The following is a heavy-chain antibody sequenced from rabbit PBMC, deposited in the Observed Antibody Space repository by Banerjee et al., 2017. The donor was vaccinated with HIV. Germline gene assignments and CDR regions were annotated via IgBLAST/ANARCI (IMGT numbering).Heavy chain of an antibody. CDR1: GFSFSSNYW. CDR3: ARGDYDANYFNL. Sequence: QEQLEESGGDLVKPEGSLTLTCTASGFSFSSNYWICWVRQAPGKGLEWIGCINTGTSGSTYYASWVNGRFSISRSTSLNTVTLQMTSLTAADTATYFCARGDYDANYFNLWGQGTLVTVS. V-gene: IGHV1S45*01. D-gene: IGHD1-1*01. CDR2: INTGTSGST. J-gene: IGHJ4*01.